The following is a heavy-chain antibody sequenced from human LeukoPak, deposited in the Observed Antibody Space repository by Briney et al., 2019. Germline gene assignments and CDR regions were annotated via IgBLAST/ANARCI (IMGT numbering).Heavy chain of an antibody. J-gene: IGHJ4*02. CDR2: INPNSGGT. D-gene: IGHD1-26*01. Sequence: ASVKVSCKASGYTFTGYYMHWVRQAPGQGLEGMGWINPNSGGTNYAQKFQGRVTMTRDTSISTAYMELSRLRSDDTAVYYCARSEWELLRTYDYWGQGTLVTVSS. V-gene: IGHV1-2*02. CDR3: ARSEWELLRTYDY. CDR1: GYTFTGYY.